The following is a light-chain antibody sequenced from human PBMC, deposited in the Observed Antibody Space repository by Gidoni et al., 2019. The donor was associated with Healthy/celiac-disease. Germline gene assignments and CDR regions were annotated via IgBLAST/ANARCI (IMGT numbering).Light chain of an antibody. CDR3: QQRSNWPPLFT. CDR1: QSVSSY. Sequence: EIVSTQSPATLSLSPGVRATLSCRASQSVSSYLAWYQQKPGQAPRLLIYDASNRATGIPARFSGSGSGTDFTLTISSLEPEDFAVYYCQQRSNWPPLFTFXPXTKVDIK. V-gene: IGKV3-11*01. J-gene: IGKJ3*01. CDR2: DAS.